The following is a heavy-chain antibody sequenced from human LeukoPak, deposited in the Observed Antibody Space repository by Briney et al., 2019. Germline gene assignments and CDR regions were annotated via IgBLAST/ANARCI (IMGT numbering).Heavy chain of an antibody. CDR2: ISGSGGST. CDR1: GFTFSSYA. CDR3: AKSSLYYDILTGFIHDAFDI. Sequence: GGSLRLSCAASGFTFSSYAMSWVRQAPGKGPEWVSAISGSGGSTYYADSVKGRFTISRDNSKNTLYLQMNSLRAEDTAVYYCAKSSLYYDILTGFIHDAFDIWGQGTMVTVSS. V-gene: IGHV3-23*01. D-gene: IGHD3-9*01. J-gene: IGHJ3*02.